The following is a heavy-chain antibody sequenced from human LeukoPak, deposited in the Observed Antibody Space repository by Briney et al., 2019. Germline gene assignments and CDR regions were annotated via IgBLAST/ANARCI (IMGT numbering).Heavy chain of an antibody. V-gene: IGHV4-30-4*08. D-gene: IGHD1-7*01. J-gene: IGHJ4*02. CDR2: IYYSGST. Sequence: SETLSLTCTVSGGSISSGDYYWSWIRQPPGKGLEWIGYIYYSGSTYYNPSLKSRVTISVDTSKNQFSLKLNSVTAADTAVYYCARLTGTSIDYWGQGTLVTVSS. CDR1: GGSISSGDYY. CDR3: ARLTGTSIDY.